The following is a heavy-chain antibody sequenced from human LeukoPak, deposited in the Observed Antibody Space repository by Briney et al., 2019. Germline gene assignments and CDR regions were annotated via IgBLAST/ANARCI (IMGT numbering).Heavy chain of an antibody. D-gene: IGHD4-23*01. CDR1: GFTFSDSA. CDR3: AKGSYGGNPYYYYGTDV. J-gene: IGHJ6*02. Sequence: GGSLRLSCAASGFTFSDSAMTWVRQAPGKGLEWVSSISGSGGTAYHADSVKGRFTISRDNSKNTLYLQMNSLRAEDTAVYYCAKGSYGGNPYYYYGTDVWGQGTTVTVSS. CDR2: ISGSGGTA. V-gene: IGHV3-23*01.